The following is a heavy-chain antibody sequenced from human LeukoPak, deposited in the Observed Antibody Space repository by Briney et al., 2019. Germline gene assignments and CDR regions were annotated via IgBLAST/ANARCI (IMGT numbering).Heavy chain of an antibody. J-gene: IGHJ4*02. D-gene: IGHD3-10*01. Sequence: GGGLRLACAASGFSFSSDSSTWVRQARGKGLGWVSSIRTSSDYIYYADSVKGRFTISRDNAKNSLYLQMNSLRAEDTAVYYCARGQWFGEFDYWGQRTLVTASS. CDR3: ARGQWFGEFDY. CDR1: GFSFSSDS. V-gene: IGHV3-21*01. CDR2: IRTSSDYI.